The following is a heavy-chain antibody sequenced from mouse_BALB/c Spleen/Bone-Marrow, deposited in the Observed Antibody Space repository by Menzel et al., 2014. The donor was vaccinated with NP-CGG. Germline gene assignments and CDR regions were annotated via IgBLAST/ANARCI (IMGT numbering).Heavy chain of an antibody. D-gene: IGHD2-1*01. Sequence: EVQLQQSGAELVKPGASVKLSCTASGFNIKDTYMHWVKQRPKQGLEWIGRIDPANGNTKFDPKFQGEATITADTSSNTAYLQLSSLTSEDTAVYYCARGNYYFDYWGQGTTLTVSS. J-gene: IGHJ2*01. CDR2: IDPANGNT. V-gene: IGHV14-3*02. CDR1: GFNIKDTY. CDR3: ARGNYYFDY.